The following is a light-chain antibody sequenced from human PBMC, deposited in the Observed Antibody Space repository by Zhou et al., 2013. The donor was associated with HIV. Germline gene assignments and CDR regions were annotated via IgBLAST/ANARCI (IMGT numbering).Light chain of an antibody. CDR3: QQRSNS. Sequence: EIVLTQSPGTLSLSPGDTATLSCRASQSVSNYLAWYQQKPGQAPRLLIYDASNRATGIPARFSGSGSGTDFTLTISSLEPEDFAVYYCQQRSNSFGGGTKVE. CDR2: DAS. CDR1: QSVSNY. V-gene: IGKV3-11*01. J-gene: IGKJ4*01.